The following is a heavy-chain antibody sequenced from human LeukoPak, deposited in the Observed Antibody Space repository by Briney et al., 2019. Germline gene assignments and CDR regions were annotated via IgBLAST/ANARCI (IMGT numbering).Heavy chain of an antibody. Sequence: SETLSLTCIVSGGSISSYYWSWVRQPPGKGLEWIGDIYYSGSTNYNPSLKSRVTISVDTSKNQFSLKLSSVTAADTAVYYCARMTTVGFDYWGQGTLVTVSS. D-gene: IGHD4-11*01. CDR1: GGSISSYY. CDR2: IYYSGST. J-gene: IGHJ4*02. CDR3: ARMTTVGFDY. V-gene: IGHV4-59*01.